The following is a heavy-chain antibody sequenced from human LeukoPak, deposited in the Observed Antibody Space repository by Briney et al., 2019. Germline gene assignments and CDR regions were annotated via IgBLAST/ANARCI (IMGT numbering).Heavy chain of an antibody. D-gene: IGHD2-15*01. CDR2: IRYDGSNK. CDR3: AKDGWDCSSGSCPSYYYYMDV. J-gene: IGHJ6*03. Sequence: GGSLRLSCAASGFTFSNYGMHWVRQAPGKGLEWVAFIRYDGSNKYYADSVKGRFTISRDNSKNTLYLQMNSLRAEDTAVYYCAKDGWDCSSGSCPSYYYYMDVWGKGTTVTVPS. CDR1: GFTFSNYG. V-gene: IGHV3-30*02.